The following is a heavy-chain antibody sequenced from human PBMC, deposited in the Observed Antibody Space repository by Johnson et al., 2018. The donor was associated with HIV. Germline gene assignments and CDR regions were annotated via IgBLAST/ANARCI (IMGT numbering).Heavy chain of an antibody. Sequence: VQLVESGGGLIQPGGSLRLSCAASGFTVSSNYMSWVRQAPGKGLEWVSVIYSGGSTYYADSVKGRFTISRDNSKNTLYLQMNSLRAEDTAVYYCARFRSSNWFDAFDIWGQGTMVTVS. CDR3: ARFRSSNWFDAFDI. V-gene: IGHV3-53*01. CDR1: GFTVSSNY. D-gene: IGHD6-13*01. J-gene: IGHJ3*02. CDR2: IYSGGST.